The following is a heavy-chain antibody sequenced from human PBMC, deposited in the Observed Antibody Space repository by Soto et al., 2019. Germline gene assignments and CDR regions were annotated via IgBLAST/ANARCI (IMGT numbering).Heavy chain of an antibody. D-gene: IGHD3-10*01. V-gene: IGHV1-69*01. CDR3: ARGGGDYYGSGTLVGYYYGMDV. CDR1: GGTFSSYA. Sequence: QVQLVQSGAEVKKPGSSVKVSCKASGGTFSSYAISWVRQAPGKGLEWMGVIIPIFGTANYAQKFQGRATFAADQSPSTDHMELRSLRSEDTAVYCCARGGGDYYGSGTLVGYYYGMDVWGQGTTVTVSS. CDR2: IIPIFGTA. J-gene: IGHJ6*02.